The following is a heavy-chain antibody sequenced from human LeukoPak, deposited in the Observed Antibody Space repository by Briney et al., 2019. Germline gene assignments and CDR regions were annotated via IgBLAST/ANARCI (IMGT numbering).Heavy chain of an antibody. CDR2: INPSGGST. CDR1: GYTFTSYY. V-gene: IGHV1-46*01. CDR3: ARIAARLVKALDY. D-gene: IGHD6-6*01. J-gene: IGHJ4*02. Sequence: ASVKVSCKASGYTFTSYYMHWVRQAPGQGLEWRGIINPSGGSTSYAQKFQGRVTMTRDMSTSTVYMELSSLRSEDTAVYYCARIAARLVKALDYWGQGTLVTVSS.